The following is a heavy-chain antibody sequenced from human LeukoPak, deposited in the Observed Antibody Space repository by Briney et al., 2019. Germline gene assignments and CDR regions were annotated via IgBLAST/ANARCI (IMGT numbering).Heavy chain of an antibody. Sequence: GGSLRLSCAASGFAFSSYAMSWVRQTPGKGLEWVSTVNAPGVETYYADSVKGRFIISRDNSKNTFYLEMDSLRADDTAIYYCASGKVNHLGALDYWGQGTLVTVSS. CDR3: ASGKVNHLGALDY. J-gene: IGHJ4*02. D-gene: IGHD1-26*01. CDR1: GFAFSSYA. V-gene: IGHV3-23*01. CDR2: VNAPGVET.